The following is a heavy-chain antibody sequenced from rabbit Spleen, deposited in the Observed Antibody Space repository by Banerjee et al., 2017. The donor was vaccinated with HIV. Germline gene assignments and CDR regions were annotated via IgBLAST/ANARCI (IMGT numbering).Heavy chain of an antibody. V-gene: IGHV1S45*01. J-gene: IGHJ6*01. D-gene: IGHD1-1*01. CDR2: IEVGSSGFT. CDR1: GVSFSFSSY. CDR3: ARDTSSSFSSYGMDL. Sequence: QEQLEESGGGLVKPGASLTLTCTASGVSFSFSSYMCWVRQAPGKGLEWIACIEVGSSGFTYFATWAKGRFTISETSSTTVTLQVTRLTAADTATYFCARDTSSSFSSYGMDLWGPGHPRHRL.